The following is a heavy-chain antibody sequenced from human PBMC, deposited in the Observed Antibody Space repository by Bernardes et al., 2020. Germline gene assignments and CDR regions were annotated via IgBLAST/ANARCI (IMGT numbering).Heavy chain of an antibody. CDR3: TRDADWHCSGGNCAFDY. J-gene: IGHJ4*02. Sequence: GGSLRLSCTASGFTFGDYAMSWFRQAPGKGLEWVSFIRSKAYGGTTEYAASVKGRFTISRDESKSIAYLQMNSLKTEDTAVYYCTRDADWHCSGGNCAFDYWGQGTLVTVSS. CDR1: GFTFGDYA. D-gene: IGHD2-15*01. CDR2: IRSKAYGGTT. V-gene: IGHV3-49*03.